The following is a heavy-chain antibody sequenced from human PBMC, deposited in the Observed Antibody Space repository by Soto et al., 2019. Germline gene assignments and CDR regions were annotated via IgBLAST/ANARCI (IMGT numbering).Heavy chain of an antibody. CDR2: INHSGST. V-gene: IGHV4-34*01. J-gene: IGHJ4*02. D-gene: IGHD6-6*01. Sequence: QVQLQQWGAGLLKPSETLSLTCAVYGGSFSGYYWSWIRQPPGKGLEWIGEINHSGSTNYNPSLKSRVTISVDTSKNQFSLKLSSVTAADTAVYYCARKAVAARPGPYYFDYWGQGTLVTVSS. CDR3: ARKAVAARPGPYYFDY. CDR1: GGSFSGYY.